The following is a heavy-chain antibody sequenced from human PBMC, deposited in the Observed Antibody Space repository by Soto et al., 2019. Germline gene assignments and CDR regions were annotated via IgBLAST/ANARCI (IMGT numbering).Heavy chain of an antibody. J-gene: IGHJ4*02. CDR1: GGSVSSGGNY. CDR2: VHDTGTT. CDR3: ARGLSSPSAAGV. D-gene: IGHD6-6*01. Sequence: QLQLQESGPGLVKPSETLSLTCAVSGGSVSSGGNYWGWIRQSPGKGLEWIGSVHDTGTTHYNPSLPSRVTISVDTSKNQFSLNVNSGTAADTAVYYCARGLSSPSAAGVWGQGTLVTVSS. V-gene: IGHV4-39*01.